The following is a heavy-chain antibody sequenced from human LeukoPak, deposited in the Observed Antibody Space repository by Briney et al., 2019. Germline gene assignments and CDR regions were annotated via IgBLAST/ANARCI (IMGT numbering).Heavy chain of an antibody. D-gene: IGHD5-18*01. CDR1: GFTFSDYY. CDR2: ISSSGSTI. Sequence: SGGSLRLSCAASGFTFSDYYMSWIRQAPGKGLEWVSYISSSGSTIYYADSAKGRFTSSRDNAKNSLYLQMNSLRAEDTAVYYCARDVSDTAMVTRYYYYMDVWGKGTTVTISS. J-gene: IGHJ6*03. CDR3: ARDVSDTAMVTRYYYYMDV. V-gene: IGHV3-11*01.